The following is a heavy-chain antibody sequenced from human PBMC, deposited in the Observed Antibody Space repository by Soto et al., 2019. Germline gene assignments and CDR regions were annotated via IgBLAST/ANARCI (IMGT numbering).Heavy chain of an antibody. CDR1: GYTFTTYY. CDR3: ARLWGEIGPAFDP. J-gene: IGHJ5*02. V-gene: IGHV1-46*01. D-gene: IGHD1-26*01. CDR2: FNPYTGGT. Sequence: QGQLVQSGAEVKKPGASVKVSCKASGYTFTTYYIHWMRQAPGQGLEWMGMFNPYTGGTRYAHKFQGRGTMTGDTSTSTGYMELSRLRSDDTAVYYCARLWGEIGPAFDPWGQGTLVTVSS.